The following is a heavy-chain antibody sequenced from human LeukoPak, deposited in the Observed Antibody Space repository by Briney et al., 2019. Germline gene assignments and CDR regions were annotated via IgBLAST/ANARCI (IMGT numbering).Heavy chain of an antibody. CDR3: ARDGYSSGWYGLYFDY. D-gene: IGHD6-19*01. J-gene: IGHJ4*02. V-gene: IGHV3-30*04. CDR2: ISYDGSNK. Sequence: GGSLRLSCAASGFTFSSYAMHWVRQAPGKGLEWVAVISYDGSNKYYADSVKGRFTITRDNSMNTPYLQMNSLRAEDTAVYYCARDGYSSGWYGLYFDYWGQGTLVTVSS. CDR1: GFTFSSYA.